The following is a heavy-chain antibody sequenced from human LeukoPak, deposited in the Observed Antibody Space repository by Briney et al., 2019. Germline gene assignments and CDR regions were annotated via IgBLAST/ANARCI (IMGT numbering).Heavy chain of an antibody. CDR1: GGSFYNYY. Sequence: SETLSLTCAVYGGSFYNYYWSWIRQPPGKGLEWIGYIYYSGSTYYNPSLKSRVTISVDRSKNQFSLKLSSVTAADTAVYYCARLDYYDSSGYYYGGFDYWGQGTLVTVSS. CDR3: ARLDYYDSSGYYYGGFDY. V-gene: IGHV4-59*12. D-gene: IGHD3-22*01. CDR2: IYYSGST. J-gene: IGHJ4*02.